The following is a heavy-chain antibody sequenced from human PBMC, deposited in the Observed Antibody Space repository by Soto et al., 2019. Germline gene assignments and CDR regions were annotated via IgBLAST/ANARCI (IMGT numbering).Heavy chain of an antibody. Sequence: QVQLQESGPGLVKPSQTLSLTCTVSVASISRGGYYWSWIRQHPGKGLEWIGYIYYSGSTYYNPSLKSRVTISVDTSKNQFSLKLSSVTAADTAVYYCARARWDIVVVGGWFDPWGQGTLVTVSS. CDR1: VASISRGGYY. CDR3: ARARWDIVVVGGWFDP. D-gene: IGHD2-15*01. V-gene: IGHV4-31*03. J-gene: IGHJ5*02. CDR2: IYYSGST.